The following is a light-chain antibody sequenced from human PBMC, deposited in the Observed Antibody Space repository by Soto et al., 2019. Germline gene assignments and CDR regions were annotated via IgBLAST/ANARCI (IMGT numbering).Light chain of an antibody. CDR1: QSVSSN. J-gene: IGKJ5*01. CDR2: GAS. V-gene: IGKV3-15*01. Sequence: ELVLTQSPGTLSLSPGARATLSCRASQSVSSNLAWYQQKPGQAPRLLIYGASTRATGIPARFSGIVSGTEFTLTISRLQSEDFAVYYGQQYNNWPPITFGQGTRLEIK. CDR3: QQYNNWPPIT.